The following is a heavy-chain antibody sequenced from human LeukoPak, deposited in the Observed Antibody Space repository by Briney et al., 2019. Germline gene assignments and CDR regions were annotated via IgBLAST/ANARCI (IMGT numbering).Heavy chain of an antibody. CDR3: ARGQYSSSWYDYYYMDV. Sequence: SETLSLTCAVYGGSFSGYYRSWIRQPPGKGLEWIGEINHSGSTNYNPSLKSRVTISVDTSKNQFSLKLSSVTAADTAVYYCARGQYSSSWYDYYYMDVWGKGTTVTVSS. J-gene: IGHJ6*03. CDR2: INHSGST. D-gene: IGHD6-13*01. CDR1: GGSFSGYY. V-gene: IGHV4-34*01.